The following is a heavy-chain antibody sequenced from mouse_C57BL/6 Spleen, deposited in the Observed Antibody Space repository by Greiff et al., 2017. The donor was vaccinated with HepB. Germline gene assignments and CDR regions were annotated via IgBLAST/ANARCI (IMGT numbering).Heavy chain of an antibody. CDR1: GYTFTSYG. V-gene: IGHV1-81*01. CDR2: IYPRSGNT. D-gene: IGHD3-2*02. CDR3: ARISSGYAY. Sequence: QVQLQQSGAELARPGASVKLSCKASGYTFTSYGISWVKQRTGQGLEWIGEIYPRSGNTYYNEKLKGKATRTADKSSSTAYMELRSLTSEDSAVYFCARISSGYAYWGQGTLVTVSA. J-gene: IGHJ3*01.